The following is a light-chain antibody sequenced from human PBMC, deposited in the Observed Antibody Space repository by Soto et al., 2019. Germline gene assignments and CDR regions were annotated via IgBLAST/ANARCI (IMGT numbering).Light chain of an antibody. J-gene: IGKJ4*01. CDR2: DAS. CDR1: QSVRGY. V-gene: IGKV3-11*01. Sequence: EIVLTQSPATLSLSPGERATLSCRASQSVRGYLAWYQQKHGQAPRPLIYDASFGVTGLPARFSGSWYGTDFTLTISSLEYEDFAVYYCQQRSDWPLTFGGGTKVEIK. CDR3: QQRSDWPLT.